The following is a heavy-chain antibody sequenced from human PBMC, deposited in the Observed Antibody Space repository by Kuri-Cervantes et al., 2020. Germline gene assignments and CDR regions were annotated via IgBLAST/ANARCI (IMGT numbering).Heavy chain of an antibody. D-gene: IGHD7-27*01. CDR3: AREPNWGSGY. V-gene: IGHV4-4*02. CDR1: GGSISSSNW. J-gene: IGHJ4*02. CDR2: IYHSGST. Sequence: SETLSLTCTVSGGSISSSNWWSWVRQPPGKGLEWIGEIYHSGSTNYNPSLKSRVTISVDTSKNQFSLKLSSVTAADTAVYYCAREPNWGSGYWGQGTLVTVSS.